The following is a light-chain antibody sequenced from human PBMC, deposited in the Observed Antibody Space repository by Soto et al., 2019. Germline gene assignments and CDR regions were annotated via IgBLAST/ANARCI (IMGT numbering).Light chain of an antibody. CDR2: EVS. CDR1: SSDVGGYNY. J-gene: IGLJ1*01. CDR3: SSYTSSNTYV. Sequence: QSALTQPASVSGSPGQSITISCTGTSSDVGGYNYVSWYQQHPGKAPQLIIYEVSNRPSGVSNRFSGSKSDNTASLTISGLQAEDEADYYCSSYTSSNTYVFGTGTKLTVL. V-gene: IGLV2-14*01.